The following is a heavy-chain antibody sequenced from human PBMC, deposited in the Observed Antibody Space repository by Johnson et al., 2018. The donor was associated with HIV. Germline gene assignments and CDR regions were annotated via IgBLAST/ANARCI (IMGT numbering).Heavy chain of an antibody. V-gene: IGHV3-11*04. CDR2: ISGSGSTI. CDR3: AKDPPGVDDIHAFDI. Sequence: QMLLVESGGGVVQPGRSLRLSCAVSNFTFKDFYMSWIRQAPGKGLEWLSYISGSGSTIYYADSVKGRFTISRDNSKNTLYLQMNSLRAEDTAVYYCAKDPPGVDDIHAFDIWGQGTMVTVSS. J-gene: IGHJ3*02. CDR1: NFTFKDFY. D-gene: IGHD3-9*01.